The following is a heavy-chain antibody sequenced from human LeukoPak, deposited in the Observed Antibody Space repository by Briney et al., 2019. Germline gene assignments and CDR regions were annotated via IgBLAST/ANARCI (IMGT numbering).Heavy chain of an antibody. V-gene: IGHV4-30-2*01. Sequence: PSQTLSLTCAVSSGSISSGGYSWSWIRQPPGTGLEWIGYIYHSGGTYYSPSLKSRATVSVDTSKNQFSLNLRSVTAADTAVYYCVTYYDSSGYRSDYWGQGTLVTVSS. CDR1: SGSISSGGYS. J-gene: IGHJ4*02. CDR2: IYHSGGT. D-gene: IGHD3-22*01. CDR3: VTYYDSSGYRSDY.